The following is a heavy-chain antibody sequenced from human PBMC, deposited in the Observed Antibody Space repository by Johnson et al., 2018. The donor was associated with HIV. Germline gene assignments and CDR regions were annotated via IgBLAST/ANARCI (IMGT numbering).Heavy chain of an antibody. D-gene: IGHD6-6*01. CDR2: ISWNSGFI. J-gene: IGHJ3*02. CDR3: AKDSAFISGSSGGGFDI. CDR1: GFTFSSYG. V-gene: IGHV3-9*01. Sequence: EVQLVESGGGVVQPGRSLRLSCAASGFTFSSYGMHWVRQAPGKGLEWVSGISWNSGFIGYADSVKGRFTISRDNAKNSLYLQMNSLRAEDTALYYCAKDSAFISGSSGGGFDIGGQGTMVTVSS.